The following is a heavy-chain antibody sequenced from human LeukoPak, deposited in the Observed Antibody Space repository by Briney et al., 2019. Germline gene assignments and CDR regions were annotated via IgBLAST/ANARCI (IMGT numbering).Heavy chain of an antibody. V-gene: IGHV4-39*01. J-gene: IGHJ4*02. CDR3: ARRDKRGYRVVDY. Sequence: SETLSLTCTVSGGSISSSSYYWGWIRQPPGKGLEWIGSIYYSGSTYYNPSLKSRVTISVDTSKNQFSLKLSSVTAADTAVYYCARRDKRGYRVVDYWGQGTLVTVSS. CDR1: GGSISSSSYY. D-gene: IGHD5-18*01. CDR2: IYYSGST.